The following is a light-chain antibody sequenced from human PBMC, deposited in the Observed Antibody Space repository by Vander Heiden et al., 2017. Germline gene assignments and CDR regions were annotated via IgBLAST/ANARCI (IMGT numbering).Light chain of an antibody. CDR3: MQALQTPLT. CDR1: QSLLYSNGYNY. J-gene: IGKJ2*01. Sequence: DIVRTQSPLSLPVTPGEPASISCRASQSLLYSNGYNYLDWYVQKPGQSPQLLIYLGSNRASGVPDRFSGSGSGTDFTLKISRVEAEDVGVYYCMQALQTPLTFGQGTKLEIK. CDR2: LGS. V-gene: IGKV2-28*01.